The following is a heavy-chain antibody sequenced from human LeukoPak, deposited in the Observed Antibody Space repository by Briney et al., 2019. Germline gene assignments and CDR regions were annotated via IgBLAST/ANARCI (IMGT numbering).Heavy chain of an antibody. Sequence: SETLSLTCTVSGGSISSYYWSWIRQPPGKGLEWIGYIFYTGSTNYNPSLKSRVTISVLTSKNRFSLKLSSVTAADTAVYYCAALTGGDDAFDIWGQGTMVTVSS. CDR1: GGSISSYY. V-gene: IGHV4-59*01. CDR3: AALTGGDDAFDI. J-gene: IGHJ3*02. CDR2: IFYTGST. D-gene: IGHD4-23*01.